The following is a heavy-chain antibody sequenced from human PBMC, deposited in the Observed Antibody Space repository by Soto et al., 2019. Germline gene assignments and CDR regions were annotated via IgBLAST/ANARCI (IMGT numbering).Heavy chain of an antibody. CDR1: GGTFSSYT. CDR3: ARDESWQDLVWWFDP. Sequence: SVKVSCKASGGTFSSYTISWVRQAPGQGLEWMGRIIPILGIANYAQKFQGRVTITADKSTSTAYMELSSLRSEDTAVYYCARDESWQDLVWWFDPWGQGTLVTVAS. D-gene: IGHD6-13*01. J-gene: IGHJ5*02. V-gene: IGHV1-69*04. CDR2: IIPILGIA.